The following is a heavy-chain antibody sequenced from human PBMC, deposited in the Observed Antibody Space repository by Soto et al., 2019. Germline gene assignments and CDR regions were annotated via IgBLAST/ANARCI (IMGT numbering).Heavy chain of an antibody. CDR2: MSGVGGSI. Sequence: GGSLRLSCVASGFNFNNYAMSWVRQAPGKGLEWVAAMSGVGGSIYYADSVKGRFTISRDNSKNTLYLQMNSLRAEDTAVYYCAKGRRIAVAGIIDYWGQGTLVTVSS. V-gene: IGHV3-23*01. D-gene: IGHD6-19*01. J-gene: IGHJ4*02. CDR3: AKGRRIAVAGIIDY. CDR1: GFNFNNYA.